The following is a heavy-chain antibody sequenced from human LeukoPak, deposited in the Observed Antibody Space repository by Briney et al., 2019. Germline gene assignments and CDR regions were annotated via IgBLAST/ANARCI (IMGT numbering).Heavy chain of an antibody. CDR1: GYIFTSYG. CDR3: ARGPGIAAAVRFDY. V-gene: IGHV1-18*01. Sequence: ASVKVSCKASGYIFTSYGISWVRQAPGQGLECMGWISAYNGNTYYAQKFQGRVTLTTDTSTSTAYMELSSLRSEDTAVYYCARGPGIAAAVRFDYWGQGTLVTVSS. J-gene: IGHJ4*02. CDR2: ISAYNGNT. D-gene: IGHD6-13*01.